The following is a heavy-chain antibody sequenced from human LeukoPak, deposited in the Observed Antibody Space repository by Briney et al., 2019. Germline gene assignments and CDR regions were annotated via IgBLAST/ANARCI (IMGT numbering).Heavy chain of an antibody. V-gene: IGHV3-30*04. CDR2: ISHDGNIK. D-gene: IGHD2-15*01. Sequence: QPGGSLRLSCTASGFTFSSYTMHWVRRAPGKGLEWVAVISHDGNIKYHADSMKDRFTISRDNSKNTLYLQMNSLRAEDTAVYYCAKASSRATATLESIVVVVAAHEDYWGQGTLVTVSS. J-gene: IGHJ4*02. CDR1: GFTFSSYT. CDR3: AKASSRATATLESIVVVVAAHEDY.